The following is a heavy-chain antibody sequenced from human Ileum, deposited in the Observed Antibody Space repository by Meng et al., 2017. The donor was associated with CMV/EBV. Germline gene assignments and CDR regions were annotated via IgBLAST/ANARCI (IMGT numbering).Heavy chain of an antibody. J-gene: IGHJ4*02. V-gene: IGHV1-18*01. CDR1: GFTFTTYA. Sequence: QVQLVQSGAEVKEPGATVTASFKASGFTFTTYAITWVRQAPGPGLEWMGWISAHNGNTDYAQNFEGRVTMTTDTSTSTAYMELRSLRSDDTAVFYCARVIEIKSNIGSWHQLYFDYWGQGSLVTVSS. D-gene: IGHD6-13*01. CDR2: ISAHNGNT. CDR3: ARVIEIKSNIGSWHQLYFDY.